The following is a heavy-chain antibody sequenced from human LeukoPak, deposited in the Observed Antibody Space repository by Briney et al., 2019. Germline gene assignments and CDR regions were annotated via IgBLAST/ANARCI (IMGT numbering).Heavy chain of an antibody. V-gene: IGHV1-18*01. CDR3: ARVDYDSSGYNYYYYMDV. CDR2: ISAYNGNT. J-gene: IGHJ6*03. CDR1: GYTFTSYA. Sequence: ASVKVSCKASGYTFTSYAMHWVRQAPGQGLEWMGWISAYNGNTNYAQKLQGRVTMTTDTSTSTAYMELRSLRSDDTAVYYCARVDYDSSGYNYYYYMDVWGKGTTVTISS. D-gene: IGHD3-22*01.